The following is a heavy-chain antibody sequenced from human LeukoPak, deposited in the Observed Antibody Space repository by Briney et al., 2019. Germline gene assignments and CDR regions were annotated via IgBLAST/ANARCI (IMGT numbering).Heavy chain of an antibody. D-gene: IGHD3-9*01. CDR3: ARDYDMLTGWDFDY. V-gene: IGHV3-66*01. CDR2: IYSGGST. CDR1: GFTVSSNY. J-gene: IGHJ4*02. Sequence: RTGRSLRLSCAASGFTVSSNYTRSVRQAPGEGLGWVSVIYSGGSTYYADSVKGRFTISRDNSKNTLYLQMNSLRAEDTAVYYCARDYDMLTGWDFDYWGQGTLVTVSS.